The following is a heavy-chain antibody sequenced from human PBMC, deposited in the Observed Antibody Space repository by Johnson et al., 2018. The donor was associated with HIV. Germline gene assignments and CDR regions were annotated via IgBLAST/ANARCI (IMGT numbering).Heavy chain of an antibody. J-gene: IGHJ3*02. CDR2: ISGSGGST. D-gene: IGHD4-17*01. V-gene: IGHV3-23*04. CDR3: ARSGRGTLTTVPDAFDI. CDR1: GFTFSSYA. Sequence: VQLVESGGGLVQPGGSLRLSCAASGFTFSSYAMSWVRQSPGKGLEWVSAISGSGGSTYYADSVRGRFTISRENAKNSLDLQMNSLRAGDTAVYYCARSGRGTLTTVPDAFDIWGQGTMVTVSS.